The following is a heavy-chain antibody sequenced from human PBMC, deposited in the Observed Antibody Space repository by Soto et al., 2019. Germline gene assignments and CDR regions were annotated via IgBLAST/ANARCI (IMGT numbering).Heavy chain of an antibody. V-gene: IGHV4-34*01. CDR3: ARVGRRCLTPNRFDP. J-gene: IGHJ5*02. Sequence: SETLSLTCAVYGGSFSGYYWSWIRQPPGKGLEWIGEINHSGSTNYNPSLKSRVTISVDTSKNQFSLKLSSVTAADTAVYYCARVGRRCLTPNRFDPCGQGKLVSVYS. CDR2: INHSGST. D-gene: IGHD2-2*01. CDR1: GGSFSGYY.